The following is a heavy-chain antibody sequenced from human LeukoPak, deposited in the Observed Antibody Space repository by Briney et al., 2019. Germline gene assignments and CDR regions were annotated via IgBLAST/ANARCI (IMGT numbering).Heavy chain of an antibody. V-gene: IGHV3-30*18. D-gene: IGHD2-21*02. CDR1: GFTFINYG. CDR3: AKDQLAYCLGDCYSVP. Sequence: PGRSLRLSCAASGFTFINYGMHWVRQAPGKGLEWVAVFSYDGNNKYYADSVKGRFTISRDNSKNTLYLQMNSLRAEDTAVYYCAKDQLAYCLGDCYSVPWGQGTLVTVSS. J-gene: IGHJ5*02. CDR2: FSYDGNNK.